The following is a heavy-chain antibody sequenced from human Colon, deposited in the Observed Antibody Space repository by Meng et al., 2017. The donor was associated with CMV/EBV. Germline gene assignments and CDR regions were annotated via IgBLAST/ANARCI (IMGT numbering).Heavy chain of an antibody. Sequence: FTVYYMHWLRQAPGQGLESMGWVNPNSGGTNSAQKFQGRVTMTRDTSISTAYMELSRLRSDDTAVYYCARERTPYYDFWSGERGWFDPWGQGTLVTVPQ. CDR2: VNPNSGGT. D-gene: IGHD3-3*01. CDR1: FTVYY. J-gene: IGHJ5*02. CDR3: ARERTPYYDFWSGERGWFDP. V-gene: IGHV1-2*02.